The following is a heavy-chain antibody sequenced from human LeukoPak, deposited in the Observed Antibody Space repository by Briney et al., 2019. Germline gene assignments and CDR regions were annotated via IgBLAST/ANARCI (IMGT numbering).Heavy chain of an antibody. CDR2: IQPGDSET. Sequence: GESLKFSCKGSGYRFTSSWIGWVRHMPGKGLEWMGIIQPGDSETRYSPSFQGQVTISADKSTSTAYLQWSSLKASDTAIYYCARHVSAGLGEYQFDYWGQGTLVTVSS. D-gene: IGHD3-10*01. CDR1: GYRFTSSW. J-gene: IGHJ4*02. CDR3: ARHVSAGLGEYQFDY. V-gene: IGHV5-51*01.